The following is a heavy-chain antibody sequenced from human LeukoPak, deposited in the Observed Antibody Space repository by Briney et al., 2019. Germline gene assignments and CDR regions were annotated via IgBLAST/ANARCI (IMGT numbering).Heavy chain of an antibody. J-gene: IGHJ4*02. V-gene: IGHV3-21*01. Sequence: GGSLRLSCAASGFTFSSYSMNWVRQAPGKGLEWVSSISSSSSYIYYADSVKGRFTISRDNAKNSLYLQMNSLRAEDTAVYYCARDQAPAEGFDYWGQGTLVTVSS. CDR1: GFTFSSYS. CDR3: ARDQAPAEGFDY. D-gene: IGHD6-25*01. CDR2: ISSSSSYI.